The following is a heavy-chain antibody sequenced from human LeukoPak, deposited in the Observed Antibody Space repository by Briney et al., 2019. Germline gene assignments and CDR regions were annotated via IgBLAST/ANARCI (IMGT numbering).Heavy chain of an antibody. J-gene: IGHJ4*02. D-gene: IGHD5-18*01. CDR3: AKDSTAMVTGGDY. V-gene: IGHV3-30*18. CDR1: GFTFSSHG. CDR2: ISYDGSNK. Sequence: GGSLRLSCAASGFTFSSHGMHWVRQAPGKGLEWVAVISYDGSNKYYADSVKGRFTISRDNSKNTLYLQMNSLRAEDTAVYYCAKDSTAMVTGGDYWGQGTLVTVSS.